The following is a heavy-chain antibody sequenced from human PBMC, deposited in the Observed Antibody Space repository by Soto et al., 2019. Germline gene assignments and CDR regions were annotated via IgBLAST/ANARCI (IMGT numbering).Heavy chain of an antibody. CDR2: INSDGSST. D-gene: IGHD3-3*01. J-gene: IGHJ6*04. CDR3: ARDGVTIFGVVKMDV. Sequence: EVQLVESGGGLVQPGGSLRLSCAASGFTFSSYWMHWVRQAPGKGLVWVSRINSDGSSTSYADSVKGRFTISRDNAKNTLYLQMNSLRAEDTAMYYCARDGVTIFGVVKMDVWGKGTTVTVSS. V-gene: IGHV3-74*01. CDR1: GFTFSSYW.